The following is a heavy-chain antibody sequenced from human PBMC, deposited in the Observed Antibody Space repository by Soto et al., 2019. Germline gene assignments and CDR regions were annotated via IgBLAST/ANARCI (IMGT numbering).Heavy chain of an antibody. CDR3: ARDPTDYGGNSGGY. Sequence: GGSLRLSCAASGFTFSSYSMNWVRQAPGKGLEWVSSISSSSSYIYYADSVKGRFTISRDNAKNSLYLQMNSLRAEDTAMYYCARDPTDYGGNSGGYWGQGTLVTVSS. D-gene: IGHD4-17*01. V-gene: IGHV3-21*01. CDR2: ISSSSSYI. CDR1: GFTFSSYS. J-gene: IGHJ4*02.